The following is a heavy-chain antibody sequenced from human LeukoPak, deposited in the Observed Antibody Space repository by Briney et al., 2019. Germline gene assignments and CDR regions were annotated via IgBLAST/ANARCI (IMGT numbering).Heavy chain of an antibody. J-gene: IGHJ4*02. CDR2: MNPNSGNT. D-gene: IGHD3-3*01. CDR3: ERGEVLLRFEFLDH. Sequence: ASVKVSCKASGYTFTSYDINWVRQATGQGLEWMGWMNPNSGNTGYAQKFQGRVTMTRNTSISTAYMELSSLRSEDTAVYYCERGEVLLRFEFLDHGGQKTRVSVPS. CDR1: GYTFTSYD. V-gene: IGHV1-8*01.